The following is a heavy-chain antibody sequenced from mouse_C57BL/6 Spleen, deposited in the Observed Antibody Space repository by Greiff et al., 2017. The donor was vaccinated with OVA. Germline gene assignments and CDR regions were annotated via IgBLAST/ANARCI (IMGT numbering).Heavy chain of an antibody. CDR3: AILLRPY. CDR1: GYTFTDYY. D-gene: IGHD1-1*01. Sequence: VQLQQSGAELVKPGASVKISCTASGYTFTDYYINWVKQRPGQGLEWIGKSGPGSGSTYYNGKFKGKATLTADKSSSTAYMQLSSLTSEDSAVYFCAILLRPYWGQGTLVTVSA. J-gene: IGHJ3*01. V-gene: IGHV1-77*01. CDR2: SGPGSGST.